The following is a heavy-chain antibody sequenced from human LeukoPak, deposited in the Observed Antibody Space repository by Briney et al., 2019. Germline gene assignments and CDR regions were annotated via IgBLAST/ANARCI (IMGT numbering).Heavy chain of an antibody. J-gene: IGHJ4*02. V-gene: IGHV3-21*01. D-gene: IGHD6-13*01. Sequence: PGGSLRLSCAASGFTFSSYSMNWVRQAPGKGLEWVSSISSSSSYIYYADSVKGRFTISRDNAKNSLYLQMNGLRAEDTAVYYCASVDSSSWYVFDYWGQGTLVTVSS. CDR3: ASVDSSSWYVFDY. CDR2: ISSSSSYI. CDR1: GFTFSSYS.